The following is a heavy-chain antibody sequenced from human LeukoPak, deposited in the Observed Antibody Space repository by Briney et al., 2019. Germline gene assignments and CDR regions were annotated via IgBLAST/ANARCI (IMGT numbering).Heavy chain of an antibody. CDR3: ARRFSRAGMDV. Sequence: GESLRISCKGSGYSFPSYWITWVRQMPGKGLEWMGKIDPSDSYTKYSPSFQGHVTISADKSTSTAYLQWSSLKTSDTPIYYCARRFSRAGMDVWGQGTTVTVSS. D-gene: IGHD3-10*01. CDR2: IDPSDSYT. V-gene: IGHV5-10-1*01. J-gene: IGHJ6*02. CDR1: GYSFPSYW.